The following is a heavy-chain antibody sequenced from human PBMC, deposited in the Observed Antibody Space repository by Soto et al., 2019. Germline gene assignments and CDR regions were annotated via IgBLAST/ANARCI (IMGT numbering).Heavy chain of an antibody. D-gene: IGHD1-26*01. CDR2: IYPGDSDT. V-gene: IGHV5-51*01. CDR3: ARRTGWELLGNDYYFDY. CDR1: GYSFASHW. J-gene: IGHJ4*02. Sequence: GESLKISCKGSGYSFASHWVAWVRQMPEKGLEWIGTIYPGDSDTKYSSAFRGHVTISADTSVSTAYLQWRSLEATDSAIYYCARRTGWELLGNDYYFDYWGQGTLVTVSS.